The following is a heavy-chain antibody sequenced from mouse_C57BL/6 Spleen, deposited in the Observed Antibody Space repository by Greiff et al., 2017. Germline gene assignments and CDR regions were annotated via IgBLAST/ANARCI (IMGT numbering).Heavy chain of an antibody. V-gene: IGHV1-76*01. CDR1: GYTFTDYY. J-gene: IGHJ2*01. D-gene: IGHD1-1*01. CDR3: ARGDYYGSSHDY. CDR2: IYPGSGNT. Sequence: VQRVESGAELVRPGASVKLSCKASGYTFTDYYINWVKQRPGQGLEWIARIYPGSGNTYYNEKFKGKATLTAEKSSSTAYMQLSSLTSEDSAVYFCARGDYYGSSHDYWGQGTTLTVSS.